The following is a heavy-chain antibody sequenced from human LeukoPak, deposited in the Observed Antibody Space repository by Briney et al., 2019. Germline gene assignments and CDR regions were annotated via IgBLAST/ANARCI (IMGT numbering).Heavy chain of an antibody. J-gene: IGHJ5*02. D-gene: IGHD4-17*01. V-gene: IGHV4-59*11. Sequence: RSSETLSLTCSVSGGSITSHFWSWIRQPPGKGLEWIGYIHYSGSTNYNPSLKSRVTMSVDTSKNQFSLKLSSVTAADTAVYYCARGDYGDYRFDPWGQGTLVTVSS. CDR3: ARGDYGDYRFDP. CDR1: GGSITSHF. CDR2: IHYSGST.